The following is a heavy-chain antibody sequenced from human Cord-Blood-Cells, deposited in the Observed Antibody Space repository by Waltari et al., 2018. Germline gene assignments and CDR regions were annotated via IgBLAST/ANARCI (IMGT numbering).Heavy chain of an antibody. CDR3: ARASKQQLESDLDY. CDR2: IIPILGTA. J-gene: IGHJ4*02. D-gene: IGHD6-13*01. V-gene: IGHV1-69*01. CDR1: GGTFSSYA. Sequence: QVQLVQSGAEVKKPGSSVKVSCKASGGTFSSYAISWVRQAPGQGLEWMVGIIPILGTANYAQKVQGRVTSTADESTSTAYMELSSLRSEDTAVYYCARASKQQLESDLDYWGQGTLVTVSS.